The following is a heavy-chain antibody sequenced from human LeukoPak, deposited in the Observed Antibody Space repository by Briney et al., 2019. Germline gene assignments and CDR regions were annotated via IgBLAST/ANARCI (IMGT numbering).Heavy chain of an antibody. CDR3: ARADQQDFDL. CDR2: ISPKGDFI. CDR1: GYIFTYYF. Sequence: ASVKVSCKASGYIFTYYFMHWVQQTPGQGLEWMGIISPKGDFIQYAQKFQARVTMARDTSTSTVFMELRSLMSDDTGVYYCARADQQDFDLWGQGTLVTVSS. J-gene: IGHJ4*02. V-gene: IGHV1-46*01.